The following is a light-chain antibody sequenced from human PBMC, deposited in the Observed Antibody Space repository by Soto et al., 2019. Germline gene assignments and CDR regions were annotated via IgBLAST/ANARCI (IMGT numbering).Light chain of an antibody. Sequence: DIVMTQSPLSLPITLGEPASISCRSSQSLLHTNGYNYLDWYLQKPGQSPQLLIYLGSNRASGVPDRFSGSGSGTDFTLKISSVEAEDVGVYYCMQALQTPRTFGQGTKVEIK. CDR3: MQALQTPRT. V-gene: IGKV2-28*01. J-gene: IGKJ1*01. CDR1: QSLLHTNGYNY. CDR2: LGS.